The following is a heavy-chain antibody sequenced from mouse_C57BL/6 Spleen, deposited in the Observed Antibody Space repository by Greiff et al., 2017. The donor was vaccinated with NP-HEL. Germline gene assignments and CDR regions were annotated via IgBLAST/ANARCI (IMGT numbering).Heavy chain of an antibody. CDR2: ISNGGGST. CDR3: ARRNGSSYYFDY. J-gene: IGHJ2*01. CDR1: GFTFSDYY. V-gene: IGHV5-12*01. D-gene: IGHD1-1*01. Sequence: EVKLEESGGGLVQPGGSLKLSCAASGFTFSDYYMYWVRQTPEKRLEWVAYISNGGGSTYYPDTVKGRFTISRDNAKNTLYLQMSRLKSEDTAMYYCARRNGSSYYFDYWGQGTTLTVSS.